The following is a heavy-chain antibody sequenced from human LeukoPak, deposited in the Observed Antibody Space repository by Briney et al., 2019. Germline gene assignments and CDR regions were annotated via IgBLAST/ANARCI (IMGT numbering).Heavy chain of an antibody. V-gene: IGHV3-66*01. J-gene: IGHJ4*02. D-gene: IGHD3-22*01. CDR1: GFTVSSHY. Sequence: GGSLRLSFAASGFTVSSHYMSWVRQAPGKGLEWVSVIYSGGSTYYEDSVKGRFTISRDNSKNTLYLQMNSLRAEDTAVYYCARAPQYYYDRSGPYYFDYWGQGTLVTVSS. CDR2: IYSGGST. CDR3: ARAPQYYYDRSGPYYFDY.